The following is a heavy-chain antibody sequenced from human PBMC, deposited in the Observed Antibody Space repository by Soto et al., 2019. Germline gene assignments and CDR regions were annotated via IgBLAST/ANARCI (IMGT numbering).Heavy chain of an antibody. J-gene: IGHJ4*02. D-gene: IGHD3-22*01. Sequence: QLQLQESGPGLVKPSETLSLTCTVSGGSISSSSYYWGWIRQPPGKGLEWIGSIYYSGSTYYNPSLKSRGTISVDTSKTHFSLKLSSVTAADTAVYYCARLVYDSSGYRPGWGQGTLVTVSS. CDR1: GGSISSSSYY. V-gene: IGHV4-39*02. CDR2: IYYSGST. CDR3: ARLVYDSSGYRPG.